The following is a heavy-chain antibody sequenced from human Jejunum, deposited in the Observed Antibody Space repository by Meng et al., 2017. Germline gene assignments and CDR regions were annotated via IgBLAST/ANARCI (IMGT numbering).Heavy chain of an antibody. V-gene: IGHV4-30-4*01. D-gene: IGHD3-9*01. CDR1: GGSISSGDYY. CDR3: ASYDLFTGFGFDY. CDR2: IYYSGNT. Sequence: QLQLQESGPGLVKPSETLSLTCTVSGGSISSGDYYWSWIRQPPGKGLEWIGYIYYSGNTYYNPPLKSRVTTSVDTPKNQFSLKLSSVTAADTAVYYCASYDLFTGFGFDYWGQGTLVTVSS. J-gene: IGHJ4*02.